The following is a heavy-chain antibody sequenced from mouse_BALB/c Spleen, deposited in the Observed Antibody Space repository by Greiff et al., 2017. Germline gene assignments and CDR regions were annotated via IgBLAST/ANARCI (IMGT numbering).Heavy chain of an antibody. D-gene: IGHD2-10*01. CDR2: INPSNGGT. Sequence: QVQLKESGAELVKPGASVKLSCKASGYTFTSYYMYWVKQRPGQGLEWIGEINPSNGGTNFNEKFKSKATLTVDKSSSTAYMQLSSLTSEDSAVYYCTLAYYGNYDYAMDYWGQGTSVTVSS. CDR3: TLAYYGNYDYAMDY. J-gene: IGHJ4*01. V-gene: IGHV1S81*02. CDR1: GYTFTSYY.